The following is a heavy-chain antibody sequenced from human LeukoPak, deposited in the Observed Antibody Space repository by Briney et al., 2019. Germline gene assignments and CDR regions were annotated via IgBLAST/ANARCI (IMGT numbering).Heavy chain of an antibody. CDR1: GFTFSSYS. CDR2: ISSSSSYI. Sequence: PGGSLRLSCAASGFTFSSYSMNWVRQAPGKGLEWVSSISSSSSYIYYADSVKGRFTISRDNAKNSLYLQMNSLRAEDTAVYYCAGLWFGEIHEEGFDYWGQGTLVTVSS. V-gene: IGHV3-21*01. J-gene: IGHJ4*02. CDR3: AGLWFGEIHEEGFDY. D-gene: IGHD3-10*01.